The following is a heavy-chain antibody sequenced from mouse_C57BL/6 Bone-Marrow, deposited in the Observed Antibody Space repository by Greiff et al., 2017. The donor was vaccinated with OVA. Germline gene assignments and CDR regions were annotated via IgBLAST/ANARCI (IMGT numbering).Heavy chain of an antibody. CDR2: ISSGGSYT. V-gene: IGHV5-6*01. CDR1: GFTFSSYG. Sequence: EVKLVESGGDLVKPGGSLKLSCAASGFTFSSYGMSWVRQTPDKRLEWVATISSGGSYTYYPDSVKGRFTISRDNAKNTLYLQMSSLKSEDTAMYYCARHGSYWGQGTSVTVSS. J-gene: IGHJ4*01. CDR3: ARHGSY.